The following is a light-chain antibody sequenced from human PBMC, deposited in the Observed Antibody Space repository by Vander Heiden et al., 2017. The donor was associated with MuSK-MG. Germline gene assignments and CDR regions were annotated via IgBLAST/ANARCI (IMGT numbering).Light chain of an antibody. V-gene: IGLV3-19*01. J-gene: IGLJ3*02. CDR3: YSQANEASNRRWV. CDR2: VYN. CDR1: SLRSCY. Sequence: SSELTQDPDVSVALGQTVRIACQGDSLRSCYQSWYQQKTGPAPALIIVVYNNRPSGIPDRFSGSGSEYAASSTMARAQAEDEADDDYYSQANEASNRRWVFGGGTRLTVL.